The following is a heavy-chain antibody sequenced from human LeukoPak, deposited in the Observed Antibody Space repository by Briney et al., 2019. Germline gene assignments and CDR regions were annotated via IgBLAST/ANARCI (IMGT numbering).Heavy chain of an antibody. CDR1: GYTFTGYY. J-gene: IGHJ4*02. V-gene: IGHV1-2*02. Sequence: ASVKVSCKASGYTFTGYYMHWVRQAPGQGLEWMGWINPNSGGTNYAQRFQGRVTMTRDTSFSTAYMALSRLRADDTAVYYCARTIMYYDFWSGYYPFDYWGQGTLVTVSS. CDR2: INPNSGGT. D-gene: IGHD3-3*01. CDR3: ARTIMYYDFWSGYYPFDY.